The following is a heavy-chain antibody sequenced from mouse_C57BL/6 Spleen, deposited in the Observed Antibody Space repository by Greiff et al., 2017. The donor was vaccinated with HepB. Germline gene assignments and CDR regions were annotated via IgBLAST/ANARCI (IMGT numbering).Heavy chain of an antibody. D-gene: IGHD2-5*01. CDR1: GYTFTSYW. CDR2: IDPSDSYT. J-gene: IGHJ3*01. Sequence: QVQLQQPGAELVKPGASVKLSCKASGYTFTSYWMQWVKQRPGQGLEWIGEIDPSDSYTNYNQKFKGKATLTVDTSSSTAYMQLSSLTSEDSAVYYCARGGYSNYAYWGQGTLVTVSA. CDR3: ARGGYSNYAY. V-gene: IGHV1-50*01.